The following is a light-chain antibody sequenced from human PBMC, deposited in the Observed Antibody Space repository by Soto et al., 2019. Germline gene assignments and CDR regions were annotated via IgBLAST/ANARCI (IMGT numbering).Light chain of an antibody. CDR1: QSVTSDF. CDR2: GAS. J-gene: IGKJ2*01. Sequence: EIVLTQSPGTLSLSPGERATLSCRASQSVTSDFLAWYQQKPGQAPRLLIYGASTRAAGVPARFSGSGSGTDFTLTITRLEPEDFAVYYCQQYGRSSLMFTFGQGTKLGV. V-gene: IGKV3-20*01. CDR3: QQYGRSSLMFT.